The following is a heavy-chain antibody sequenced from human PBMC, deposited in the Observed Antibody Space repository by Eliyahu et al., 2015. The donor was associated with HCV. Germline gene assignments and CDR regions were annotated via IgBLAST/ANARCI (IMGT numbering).Heavy chain of an antibody. D-gene: IGHD3-22*01. Sequence: QVQLQESGPGLVXPSQTLSLTCTXSGGSIXSGGYYWSWIRQHPGKGLEWIGYIYYSGSTYYNPSLKSRVTISVDTSKNQFSLKLSSVTAADTAVYYCARSGWGSSGYYYIGRWFDPWGQGTLVTVSS. J-gene: IGHJ5*02. V-gene: IGHV4-31*03. CDR1: GGSIXSGGYY. CDR2: IYYSGST. CDR3: ARSGWGSSGYYYIGRWFDP.